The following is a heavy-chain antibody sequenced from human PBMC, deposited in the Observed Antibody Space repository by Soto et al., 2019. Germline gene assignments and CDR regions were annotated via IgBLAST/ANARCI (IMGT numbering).Heavy chain of an antibody. CDR1: GYTFTSYG. D-gene: IGHD3-3*01. Sequence: ASVKVSCKASGYTFTSYGISWVRQAPGQGLEWMGWISAYNGNTNYAQKLQGRVTMTTDTSTSTAYMELRGLRSDDTAVYYCARGSGHYDFWSGYYRPNYYYYYYMDVWGKGTTVTVSS. CDR3: ARGSGHYDFWSGYYRPNYYYYYYMDV. J-gene: IGHJ6*03. V-gene: IGHV1-18*01. CDR2: ISAYNGNT.